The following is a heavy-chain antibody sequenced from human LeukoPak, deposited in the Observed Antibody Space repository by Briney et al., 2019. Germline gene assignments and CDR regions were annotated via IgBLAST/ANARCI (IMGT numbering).Heavy chain of an antibody. CDR1: GNTFTTYD. D-gene: IGHD2-2*02. Sequence: GASVKVSCKVSGNTFTTYDINWVRQATGQGPEWMGWLNPHSGNTGYAQKFQGRVTMTRNISINTAYLQLRSLSSEDTAVYYCARAPAAIWFDIWGQGTMVTVSS. J-gene: IGHJ3*02. V-gene: IGHV1-8*01. CDR2: LNPHSGNT. CDR3: ARAPAAIWFDI.